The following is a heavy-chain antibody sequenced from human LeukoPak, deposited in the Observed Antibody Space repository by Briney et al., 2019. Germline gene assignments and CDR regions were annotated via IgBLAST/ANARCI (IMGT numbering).Heavy chain of an antibody. D-gene: IGHD5-18*01. CDR2: IIPLFGIV. V-gene: IGHV1-69*02. CDR3: ARIPSGDVDTAMVMYYHYGMEV. J-gene: IGHJ6*02. CDR1: GGTFSSHS. Sequence: GASVKVCCKASGGTFSSHSISWVRQAPEQGLEWMGRIIPLFGIVNYAQKFQDRVTITADKSTSTAYMEVSSLRSEDTAVYYCARIPSGDVDTAMVMYYHYGMEVWGQGTTVTVSS.